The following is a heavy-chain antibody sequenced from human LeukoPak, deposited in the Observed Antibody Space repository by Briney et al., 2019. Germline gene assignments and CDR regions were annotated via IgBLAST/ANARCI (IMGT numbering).Heavy chain of an antibody. CDR2: IHYSGST. Sequence: AETLSLTCSVSGGSITSHFWSWIRQPPGKGLEWIGYIHYSGSTNYNPSLKSRVTISPDTSKNQLFLKLNSVTAADTAVYYCARLVWLGESPGSGFDSWGQGTLVTVSS. D-gene: IGHD3-10*01. V-gene: IGHV4-59*11. J-gene: IGHJ5*01. CDR1: GGSITSHF. CDR3: ARLVWLGESPGSGFDS.